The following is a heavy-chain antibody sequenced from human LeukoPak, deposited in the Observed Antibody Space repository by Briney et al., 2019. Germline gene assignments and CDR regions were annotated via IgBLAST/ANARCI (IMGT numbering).Heavy chain of an antibody. J-gene: IGHJ3*02. Sequence: GASVKVSCKPSGYTFTVYYIHWVRQAPRQGLEWMGWINPTSGATNYAQKFQGRVTMARDTSISTAYMELSRLRSDDTAVYYCAAVYSSSSDVNAFDIWGQGTMVTVSS. CDR1: GYTFTVYY. D-gene: IGHD6-6*01. CDR2: INPTSGAT. V-gene: IGHV1-2*02. CDR3: AAVYSSSSDVNAFDI.